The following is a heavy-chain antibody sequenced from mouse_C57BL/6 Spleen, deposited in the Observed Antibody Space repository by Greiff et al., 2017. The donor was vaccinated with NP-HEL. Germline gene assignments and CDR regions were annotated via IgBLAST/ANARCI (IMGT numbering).Heavy chain of an antibody. D-gene: IGHD2-4*01. V-gene: IGHV5-17*01. CDR2: ISSGSSTI. CDR1: GFTFSDYG. J-gene: IGHJ3*01. Sequence: EVQLQESGGGLVKPGGSLKLSCAASGFTFSDYGMHWVRQAPEKGLEWVAYISSGSSTIYYADTVKGRFTISRDNAKNTLFLQMTSLRSEDTAMYYCARPGDYPWFAYWGQGTLVTVSA. CDR3: ARPGDYPWFAY.